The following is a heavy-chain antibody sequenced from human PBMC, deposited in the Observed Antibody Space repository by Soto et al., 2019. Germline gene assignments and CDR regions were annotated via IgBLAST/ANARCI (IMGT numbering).Heavy chain of an antibody. Sequence: QVQLVQSGGEVKKPGASVTVSCKASGYTFTSYGVSWVRQAPGQGLEWMGWISAKNGNTNYGQRFQGRVTMTTDTSTSTAYMEVRSLRSDDTAVYYCARGPITGTNWFDPWGQGTLVTVSS. V-gene: IGHV1-18*01. J-gene: IGHJ5*02. D-gene: IGHD1-7*01. CDR2: ISAKNGNT. CDR3: ARGPITGTNWFDP. CDR1: GYTFTSYG.